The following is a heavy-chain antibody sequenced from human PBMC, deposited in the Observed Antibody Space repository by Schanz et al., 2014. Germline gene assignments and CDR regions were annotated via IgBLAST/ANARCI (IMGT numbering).Heavy chain of an antibody. CDR2: IKSKFDGATT. CDR1: GFTFSDAW. Sequence: EAQLVESGGGLVKPGGFLRLSCAASGFTFSDAWMSWVRQAPGKGLEWVGRIKSKFDGATTDYVAPVKGRFSISRDDSTNTLYLQMSSLKMEDTAVYYCTTCQLWSGGGFDLWGQGALXTVSS. J-gene: IGHJ5*02. V-gene: IGHV3-15*01. CDR3: TTCQLWSGGGFDL. D-gene: IGHD3-10*01.